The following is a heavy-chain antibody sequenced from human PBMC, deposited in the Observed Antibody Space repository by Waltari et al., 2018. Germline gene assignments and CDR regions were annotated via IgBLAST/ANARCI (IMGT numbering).Heavy chain of an antibody. J-gene: IGHJ4*02. V-gene: IGHV3-53*02. D-gene: IGHD2-15*01. CDR1: GFTVSSNY. CDR3: ASAVVVVAAFDY. CDR2: IYSGGST. Sequence: EVQLVETGGGLIQPGGSLRLPCAASGFTVSSNYMSWVRQAPGKGLEWVSVIYSGGSTYYADSVKGRFTISRDNSKNTLYLQMNSLRAEDTAVYYCASAVVVVAAFDYWGQGTLVTVSS.